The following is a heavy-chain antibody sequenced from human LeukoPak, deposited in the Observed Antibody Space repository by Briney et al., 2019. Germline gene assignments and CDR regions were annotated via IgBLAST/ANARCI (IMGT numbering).Heavy chain of an antibody. J-gene: IGHJ4*02. Sequence: SETLSLTCAVYGGPFSGYYWSWIRQPPGKGLEWIGEINHSGSTNYNPSLKSRVTISVDTSKNQFSLKLSSVTAADTAVYYCARDMGIAAAGQFDYWGQGTLVTVSS. CDR3: ARDMGIAAAGQFDY. CDR2: INHSGST. D-gene: IGHD6-13*01. CDR1: GGPFSGYY. V-gene: IGHV4-34*01.